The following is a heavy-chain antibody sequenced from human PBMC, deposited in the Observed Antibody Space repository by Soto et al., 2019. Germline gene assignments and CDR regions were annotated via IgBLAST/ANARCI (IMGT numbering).Heavy chain of an antibody. CDR1: GVTFSKYA. Sequence: EVQLLESGGALVQPGGSLRLSCAVSGVTFSKYAMSWVRQPPGKGPEWVASITGSGGLTYYADSVKGRFTISRDNSKNILFLQMNRLSDEDTATYYCSKGDYGGNSPYWYFDLWGRSTLVIVSS. D-gene: IGHD4-17*01. CDR3: SKGDYGGNSPYWYFDL. CDR2: ITGSGGLT. J-gene: IGHJ2*01. V-gene: IGHV3-23*01.